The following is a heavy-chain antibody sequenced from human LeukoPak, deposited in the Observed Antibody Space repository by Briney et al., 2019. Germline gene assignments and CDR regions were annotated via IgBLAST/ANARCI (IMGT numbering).Heavy chain of an antibody. CDR1: GFTFSSYG. CDR3: AKSLSSGWYLVAQDAFDI. D-gene: IGHD6-19*01. CDR2: ISYDGSNK. Sequence: PGGSLRLSCAASGFTFSSYGMHWVRQAPGKGLEWVAVISYDGSNKYYADSVKGRFTISRDNSKNTLYLQMNSLRAEDTAVYYCAKSLSSGWYLVAQDAFDIWGQGTMVTVSS. J-gene: IGHJ3*02. V-gene: IGHV3-30*18.